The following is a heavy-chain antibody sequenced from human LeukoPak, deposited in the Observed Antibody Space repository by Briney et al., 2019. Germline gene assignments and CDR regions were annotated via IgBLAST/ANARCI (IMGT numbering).Heavy chain of an antibody. V-gene: IGHV3-23*01. Sequence: PGGSLRLSCAASGFTFSTYAMNWVRQAPGKGLEWVSSISASGDNTYYAESVKGRFAISRDNSKNTLYLQMNSLKTDDTAVYYCANYGDYQYFDYWGQGTPVTVSS. CDR2: ISASGDNT. J-gene: IGHJ4*02. CDR3: ANYGDYQYFDY. D-gene: IGHD4-17*01. CDR1: GFTFSTYA.